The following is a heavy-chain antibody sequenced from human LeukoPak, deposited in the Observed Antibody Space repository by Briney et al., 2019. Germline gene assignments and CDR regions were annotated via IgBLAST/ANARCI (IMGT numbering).Heavy chain of an antibody. V-gene: IGHV1-46*01. Sequence: GASVKVSCKASGYTFTRYYMHWVRQAPGQGLEWMGIINPSGGSTNYAQKFQGRVTMTRDMSTSTVYMELSSLRSEDTAVYYCARESAVWRAPENDGFDIWGQGTMVTVSS. J-gene: IGHJ3*02. CDR3: ARESAVWRAPENDGFDI. CDR1: GYTFTRYY. D-gene: IGHD3-3*01. CDR2: INPSGGST.